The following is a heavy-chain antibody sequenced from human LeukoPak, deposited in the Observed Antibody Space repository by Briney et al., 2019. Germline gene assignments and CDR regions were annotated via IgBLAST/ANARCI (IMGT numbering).Heavy chain of an antibody. CDR2: IYTSGST. CDR3: ARAKYSGSYWGHAFDI. V-gene: IGHV4-61*02. J-gene: IGHJ3*02. Sequence: SETLSLTCTVSGGSISSGSYYWSWIRQPDGEGLEWIGRIYTSGSTNYNPSLKSRVTISVDTSKNQFSLKLSSVTAADTAVYYCARAKYSGSYWGHAFDIWGQGTMVTVSS. D-gene: IGHD1-26*01. CDR1: GGSISSGSYY.